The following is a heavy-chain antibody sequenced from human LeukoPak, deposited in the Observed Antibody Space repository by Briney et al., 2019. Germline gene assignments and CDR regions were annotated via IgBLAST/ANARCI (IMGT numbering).Heavy chain of an antibody. J-gene: IGHJ3*02. CDR1: GGSISSYY. CDR3: ARDNYYYDSSGYSAFDI. Sequence: SETLSLTCTVSGGSISSYYWSWIRQPAGKGLEWIGRIYTSGSTNYNPSLKSRVTMSVDTSKNQFSLKLSSVTAADTAVYYCARDNYYYDSSGYSAFDIWGQGTMVTVSS. CDR2: IYTSGST. D-gene: IGHD3-22*01. V-gene: IGHV4-4*07.